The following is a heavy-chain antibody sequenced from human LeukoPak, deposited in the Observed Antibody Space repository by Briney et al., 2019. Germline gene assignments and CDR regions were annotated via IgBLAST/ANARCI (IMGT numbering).Heavy chain of an antibody. Sequence: ASVKVSCKTSGYTFASYGISWVRQAPGQGLEWMGWISAYNGNTNYAQKFQGRVTMTTDTSTSTAYMELRSLRSDDTAVYYCVRDWRSRINYLDYWGQGTLVTVSS. D-gene: IGHD3-3*01. CDR3: VRDWRSRINYLDY. CDR2: ISAYNGNT. CDR1: GYTFASYG. V-gene: IGHV1-18*01. J-gene: IGHJ4*02.